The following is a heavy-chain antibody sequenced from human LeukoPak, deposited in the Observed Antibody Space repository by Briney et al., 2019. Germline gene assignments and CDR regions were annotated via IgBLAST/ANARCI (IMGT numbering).Heavy chain of an antibody. Sequence: PSETLSLTCTVSGGSISSYYWNWIRQPPGKGLEWIGYIYYRGSTNYNPSLESRVTISVDTSKNQFSLKLSSATATDTAMYYCARGDDYKSTLFDYWGQGTLVTVSS. CDR1: GGSISSYY. CDR2: IYYRGST. CDR3: ARGDDYKSTLFDY. V-gene: IGHV4-59*01. D-gene: IGHD5-12*01. J-gene: IGHJ4*02.